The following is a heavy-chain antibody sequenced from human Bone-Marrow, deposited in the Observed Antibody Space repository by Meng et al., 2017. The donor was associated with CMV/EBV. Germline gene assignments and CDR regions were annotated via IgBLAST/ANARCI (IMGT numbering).Heavy chain of an antibody. D-gene: IGHD5-18*01. V-gene: IGHV3-7*01. CDR3: ASDGIQLWPYCNYYYGMDV. CDR1: GFTVSHFW. J-gene: IGHJ6*02. Sequence: GGSLRLSCAVSGFTVSHFWMNWVRQAPGKGLEWVANIKQDGNENYYVDSVKGRFTISRDNAKNSLYLQMNSQRAEDTAAYYCASDGIQLWPYCNYYYGMDVWGQGTMVTVSS. CDR2: IKQDGNEN.